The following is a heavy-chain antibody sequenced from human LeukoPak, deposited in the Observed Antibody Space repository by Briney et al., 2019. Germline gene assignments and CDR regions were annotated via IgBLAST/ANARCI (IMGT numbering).Heavy chain of an antibody. D-gene: IGHD6-19*01. J-gene: IGHJ4*01. CDR3: AKGIYSSGWSYFDY. CDR1: GFTFSSHL. V-gene: IGHV3-74*01. Sequence: GGSLRLSCEASGFTFSSHLMHWVRQAPGKGLVWVSRISTDGSTTIYADSVKGRFTISRDNSKNTLYLQMNSLRAEDTAVYYCAKGIYSSGWSYFDYWGHGTLVTVSS. CDR2: ISTDGSTT.